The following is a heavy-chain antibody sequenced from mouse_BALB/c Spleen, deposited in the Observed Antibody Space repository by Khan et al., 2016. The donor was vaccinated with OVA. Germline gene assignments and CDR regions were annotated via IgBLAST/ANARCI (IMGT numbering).Heavy chain of an antibody. D-gene: IGHD1-2*01. J-gene: IGHJ2*01. V-gene: IGHV3-2*02. CDR2: ISYSGST. CDR1: GYSITSGYG. Sequence: VQLKQSGPGLVKPSQSLSLTCTVTGYSITSGYGWNWIRQFPGNQLEWMGYISYSGSTNYNPSLKSRISITRDTSKNQFFLQLNSVTTEDTATYYCARTARITYWGQGTTLTVSA. CDR3: ARTARITY.